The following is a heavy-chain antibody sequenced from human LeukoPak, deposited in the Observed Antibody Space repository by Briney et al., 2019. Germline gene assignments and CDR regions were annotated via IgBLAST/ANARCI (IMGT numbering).Heavy chain of an antibody. V-gene: IGHV3-30*03. Sequence: GGSLRLSCGASGFTFSSHGMHWVRQAPGKGLEWVAVVSDDGSTTYYADSVKGRFTISRDNSKNTLYLQMNSLRVEDTAVYYCARGGLGAAAWGFYFDYWGQGTLVTVS. CDR1: GFTFSSHG. D-gene: IGHD6-13*01. J-gene: IGHJ4*02. CDR2: VSDDGSTT. CDR3: ARGGLGAAAWGFYFDY.